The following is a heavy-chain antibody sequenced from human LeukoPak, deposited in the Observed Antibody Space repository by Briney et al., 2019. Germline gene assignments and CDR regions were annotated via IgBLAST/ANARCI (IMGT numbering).Heavy chain of an antibody. CDR2: INHSGST. D-gene: IGHD6-13*01. CDR3: ARHPGRYSSSWYGRFDP. J-gene: IGHJ5*02. V-gene: IGHV4-34*01. Sequence: SETLSLTCGVYGGSFSGYYWSWIRQPPGKGLEWIGEINHSGSTNYNPSLKSRVTISVDTSKNQFSLKLSSVTAADTAVYYCARHPGRYSSSWYGRFDPWGQGTLVTVSS. CDR1: GGSFSGYY.